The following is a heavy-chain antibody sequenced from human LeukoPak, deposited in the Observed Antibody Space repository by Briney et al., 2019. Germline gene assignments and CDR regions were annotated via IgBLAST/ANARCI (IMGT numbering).Heavy chain of an antibody. D-gene: IGHD3-22*01. V-gene: IGHV4-30-2*01. J-gene: IGHJ4*02. CDR3: ARGIGYYYDSSDYYYFDY. CDR2: IYHSGST. Sequence: SETLSLTCAVSGGSISSGGYSWSWIRQPPGKGLEWIGYIYHSGSTYYNPSLKSRVTISVDRSKNQFSLKLSSVTAADTAVYYCARGIGYYYDSSDYYYFDYWGQGTLVTVSS. CDR1: GGSISSGGYS.